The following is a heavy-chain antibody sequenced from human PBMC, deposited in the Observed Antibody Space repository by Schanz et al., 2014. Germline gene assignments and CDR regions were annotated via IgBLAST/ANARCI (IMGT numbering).Heavy chain of an antibody. CDR1: GFTLSNYA. J-gene: IGHJ4*02. D-gene: IGHD1-1*01. CDR2: IKHDGSVK. CDR3: ARDRRNADRDY. Sequence: EMQLLESGGGLAQPGGSLRLSCAASGFTLSNYAMSWVRQAPGKGPEWVDNIKHDGSVKDYVDSVKGRFTISRDNAKSSLYLEMNSLRAEDTALYGCARDRRNADRDYWGQGTLVTVSS. V-gene: IGHV3-7*01.